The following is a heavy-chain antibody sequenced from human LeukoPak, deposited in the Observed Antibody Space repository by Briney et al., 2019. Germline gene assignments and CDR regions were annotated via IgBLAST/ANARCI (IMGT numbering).Heavy chain of an antibody. D-gene: IGHD2-2*01. J-gene: IGHJ5*02. CDR3: ARIPYCSSTSCYAGQYNWFDP. CDR1: GGTCSSYA. CDR2: IIPIFGTA. Sequence: ASGKFCCKASGGTCSSYAMSWVRQAPGQGLEWMGGIIPIFGTANYAQKFQGRVTITADKSTSTAYMELSSLRSEDTAVYYCARIPYCSSTSCYAGQYNWFDPWGQGALVTVSS. V-gene: IGHV1-69*06.